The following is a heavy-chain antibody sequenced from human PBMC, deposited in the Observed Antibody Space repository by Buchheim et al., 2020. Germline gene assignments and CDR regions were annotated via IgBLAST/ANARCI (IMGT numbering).Heavy chain of an antibody. D-gene: IGHD3-3*01. CDR2: ISYDGSNK. CDR3: AKDIRFLEWLGALH. CDR1: GFTFSSYG. V-gene: IGHV3-30*18. Sequence: QVQLVESGGGVVQPGRSLRLSCAASGFTFSSYGMHWVRQAPGKGLEWVAVISYDGSNKYYADSVKGRFTISRDNSKNTLYLQMNSLTAEDTAVYYCAKDIRFLEWLGALHWGQGTL. J-gene: IGHJ4*02.